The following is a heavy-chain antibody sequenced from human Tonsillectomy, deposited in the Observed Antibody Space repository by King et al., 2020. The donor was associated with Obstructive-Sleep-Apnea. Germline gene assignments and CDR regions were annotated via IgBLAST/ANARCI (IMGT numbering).Heavy chain of an antibody. CDR2: IYYSGST. Sequence: VQLQESGPGLVKPSQTLSLTCTVSVGSISSGDYYWSWIRQPPGKGLEWIGYIYYSGSTDYNPSLKSRVTISVDTSKNQFSLKLSSVTAADTAVYYCARVGSPMVRGVIVGLDYWGQGTLVTVSS. D-gene: IGHD3-10*01. CDR1: VGSISSGDYY. V-gene: IGHV4-30-4*01. J-gene: IGHJ4*02. CDR3: ARVGSPMVRGVIVGLDY.